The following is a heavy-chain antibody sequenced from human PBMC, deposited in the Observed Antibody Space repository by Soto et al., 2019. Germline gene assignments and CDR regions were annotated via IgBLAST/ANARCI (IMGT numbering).Heavy chain of an antibody. V-gene: IGHV3-30-3*01. CDR2: ISYDGSNK. J-gene: IGHJ4*02. CDR1: GFTFGSYA. CDR3: ARALLATTAPDY. D-gene: IGHD4-4*01. Sequence: QVQLVESGGGVVQPGRSLRLSCAASGFTFGSYAMHWVRQAPGKGLEWVAVISYDGSNKYYADSVKGRFTISRDNSKNTLYLQMNSLRAEDTAVYYCARALLATTAPDYWGQGTLVTVSS.